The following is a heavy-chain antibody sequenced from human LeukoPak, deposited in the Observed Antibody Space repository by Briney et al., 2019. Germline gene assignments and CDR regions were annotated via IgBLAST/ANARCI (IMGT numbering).Heavy chain of an antibody. V-gene: IGHV5-51*01. CDR1: GYSFTSYW. CDR2: IYPGDSDT. D-gene: IGHD6-19*01. Sequence: GESLKISCKGSGYSFTSYWIGWVRQMPGKGLEWMGIIYPGDSDTRYSPSFQGQVTISADKSISTAYLQWSSLKASDTAMCYCARVSVADNYYYYYGMDVWGQGTTVTVSS. J-gene: IGHJ6*02. CDR3: ARVSVADNYYYYYGMDV.